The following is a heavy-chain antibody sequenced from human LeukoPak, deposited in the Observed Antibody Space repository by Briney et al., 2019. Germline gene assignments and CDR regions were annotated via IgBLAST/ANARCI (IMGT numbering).Heavy chain of an antibody. V-gene: IGHV3-66*01. CDR3: AREAAESYGMDV. CDR1: GFTVSSMF. CDR2: IYSGGDT. D-gene: IGHD3-10*01. Sequence: GGSLRLSCAASGFTVSSMFMSWVRQAPGKGLEWVSIIYSGGDTYYADSVKDRFTISRDDSKNTLYLQMNSLRAEDTAVYYCAREAAESYGMDVWGQGTTVTVSS. J-gene: IGHJ6*02.